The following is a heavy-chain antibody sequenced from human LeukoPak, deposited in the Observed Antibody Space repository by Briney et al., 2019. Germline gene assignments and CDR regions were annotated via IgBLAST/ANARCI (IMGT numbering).Heavy chain of an antibody. CDR3: ARVCGYYDILTGYYSRRYYYYMDV. J-gene: IGHJ6*03. CDR2: INHSGST. CDR1: GGSFSGYY. D-gene: IGHD3-9*01. Sequence: SETLSLTCAVYGGSFSGYYWSWIRQPPGKGLEWIGEINHSGSTNYNPSRKSRVTISVDTSKNQFSLKLSSVTAADTAVYYCARVCGYYDILTGYYSRRYYYYMDVWGKGTTVTVSS. V-gene: IGHV4-34*01.